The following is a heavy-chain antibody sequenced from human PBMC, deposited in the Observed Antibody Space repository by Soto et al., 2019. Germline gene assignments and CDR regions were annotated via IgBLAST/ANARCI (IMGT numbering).Heavy chain of an antibody. CDR1: GGSISSYY. D-gene: IGHD1-1*01. Sequence: SETLSLTCTVSGGSISSYYWSWIRQPPGKGLEWIGYIYYSGSTNYNPSLKSRVTISVDTSKNQFSLKLSSVTAADTAVYYCARRVHGYYYYGMDVWCQGTTVT. J-gene: IGHJ6*02. CDR3: ARRVHGYYYYGMDV. V-gene: IGHV4-59*08. CDR2: IYYSGST.